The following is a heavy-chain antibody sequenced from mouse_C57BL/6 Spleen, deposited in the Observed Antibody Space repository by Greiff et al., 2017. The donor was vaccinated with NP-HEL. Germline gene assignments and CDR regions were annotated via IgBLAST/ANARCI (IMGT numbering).Heavy chain of an antibody. Sequence: QVQLQQPGAELVRPGSSVTLSCKASGYTFTSYWMHWVKQRPIQGLEWIGNIDPSASETHYDQKFKDKATLTVDKSSSTAYMQLSSLTCEDSAVYDCAREGDEGYYFDDWGQGTTLTVSS. CDR2: IDPSASET. V-gene: IGHV1-52*01. CDR1: GYTFTSYW. J-gene: IGHJ2*01. CDR3: AREGDEGYYFDD.